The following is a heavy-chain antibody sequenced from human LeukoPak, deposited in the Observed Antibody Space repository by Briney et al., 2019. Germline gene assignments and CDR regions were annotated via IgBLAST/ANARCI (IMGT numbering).Heavy chain of an antibody. CDR3: ARARGPLRYFDSLSGY. V-gene: IGHV1-2*02. Sequence: ASVKVSCKASGYTFTGYYMHWVRQAPGQGLEWMGWINPNSGGTNYAQKFQGRVTMTRDTSISTAYVELSRLRSDDTAVYYCARARGPLRYFDSLSGYWGQGTLVTVSS. CDR1: GYTFTGYY. J-gene: IGHJ4*02. D-gene: IGHD3-9*01. CDR2: INPNSGGT.